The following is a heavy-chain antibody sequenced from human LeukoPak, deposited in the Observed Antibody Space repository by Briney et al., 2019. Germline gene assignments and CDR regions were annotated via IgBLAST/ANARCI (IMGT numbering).Heavy chain of an antibody. D-gene: IGHD1-26*01. J-gene: IGHJ4*02. CDR2: INPNSGGT. V-gene: IGHV1-2*02. CDR1: GYTFTGYY. CDR3: ARGGTNGIMGATQPCDY. Sequence: GASVKVSCKASGYTFTGYYIHWVRQAPGQGLEWMGWINPNSGGTNYAQKFEGRVTMTRDTSISTAYMELSSLTSDDTAVYYCARGGTNGIMGATQPCDYWGQGTLLTVSS.